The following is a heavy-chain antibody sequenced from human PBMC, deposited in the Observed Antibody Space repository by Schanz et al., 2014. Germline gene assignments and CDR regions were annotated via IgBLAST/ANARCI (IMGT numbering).Heavy chain of an antibody. D-gene: IGHD3-10*01. J-gene: IGHJ3*02. Sequence: DVHLLESGGGLVQPGGSLRLSCAASEFTFSTDAMSWVRQAPGKGLEWVSAISGSGGSTYYADSVKGRFTISRDNSKNTLYLQMNSLRAEDTAVYYCAKGRFGELSAFDIWGQGTRVTVSS. V-gene: IGHV3-23*01. CDR2: ISGSGGST. CDR3: AKGRFGELSAFDI. CDR1: EFTFSTDA.